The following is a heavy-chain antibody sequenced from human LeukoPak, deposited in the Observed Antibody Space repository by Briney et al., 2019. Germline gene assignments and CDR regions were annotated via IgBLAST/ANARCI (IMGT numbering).Heavy chain of an antibody. Sequence: GGSLRLSCAASGFTFSDYEMNWVRQAPGKGVEWLSHISVSGTTIHYADSVKGRFTISRDNAKNSVYLQMNSLRAEDTAVYYCANSYDIGSYYNLLGYWGQGTLVTVSS. CDR1: GFTFSDYE. V-gene: IGHV3-48*03. CDR2: ISVSGTTI. J-gene: IGHJ4*02. CDR3: ANSYDIGSYYNLLGY. D-gene: IGHD3-10*01.